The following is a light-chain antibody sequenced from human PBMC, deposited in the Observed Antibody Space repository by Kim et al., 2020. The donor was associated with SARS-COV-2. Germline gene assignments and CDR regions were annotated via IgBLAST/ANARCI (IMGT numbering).Light chain of an antibody. CDR1: SIDVGAYND. V-gene: IGLV2-14*03. CDR3: SSYTRSSTVV. CDR2: DVS. Sequence: QSITIYCTGTSIDVGAYNDVSWYQQHPGKGPKLMIYDVSKRPSGVSNRFSGAKSGDTASLTLSGLQAEDEADYYCSSYTRSSTVVFGGGTQLTVL. J-gene: IGLJ2*01.